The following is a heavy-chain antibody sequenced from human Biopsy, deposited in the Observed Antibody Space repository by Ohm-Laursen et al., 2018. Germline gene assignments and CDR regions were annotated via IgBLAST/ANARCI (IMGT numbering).Heavy chain of an antibody. CDR2: VYYSWTT. CDR1: GGSISSDW. V-gene: IGHV4-59*01. D-gene: IGHD2/OR15-2a*01. CDR3: TRATNSTGWPYYYFYGMDI. J-gene: IGHJ6*02. Sequence: SETLSLTCTVSGGSISSDWWSWIWQPPGKGLEWIGYVYYSWTTTYNPSLRSRVTISVDTSMNQISLRLQSVTAADTAIYYRTRATNSTGWPYYYFYGMDIWGQGTTVTVSS.